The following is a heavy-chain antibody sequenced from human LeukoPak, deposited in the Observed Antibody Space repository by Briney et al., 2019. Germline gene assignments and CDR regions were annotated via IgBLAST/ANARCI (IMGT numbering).Heavy chain of an antibody. CDR1: GYSLTELS. CDR2: FDPGNGET. V-gene: IGHV1-24*01. D-gene: IGHD2/OR15-2a*01. Sequence: GASVKVSCKVSGYSLTELSMHWVRQAPGKGLEWMGGFDPGNGETIFTKNFQGRVTMTDDTSTDTAYMELSSLRSEDTAAYYCTGGTFYRLLDYWGQGTLVTVSS. CDR3: TGGTFYRLLDY. J-gene: IGHJ4*02.